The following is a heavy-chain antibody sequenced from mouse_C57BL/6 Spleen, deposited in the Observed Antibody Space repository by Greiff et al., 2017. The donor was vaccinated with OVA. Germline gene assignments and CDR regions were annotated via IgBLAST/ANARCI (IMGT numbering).Heavy chain of an antibody. J-gene: IGHJ1*03. D-gene: IGHD1-1*01. CDR2: INPNNGGT. Sequence: EVQLVESGPELVKPGASVTIPCKASGYTFTDYNMDWVKQSHGKSLEWIGDINPNNGGTIYNQKFKGKATLTVDKSSSTAYMELRSLTSEDTAVYYCARPGSSYWYFDVWGTGTTVTVSS. V-gene: IGHV1-18*01. CDR3: ARPGSSYWYFDV. CDR1: GYTFTDYN.